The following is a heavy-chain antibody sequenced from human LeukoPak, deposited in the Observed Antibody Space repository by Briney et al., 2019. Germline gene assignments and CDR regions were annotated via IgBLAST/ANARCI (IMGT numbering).Heavy chain of an antibody. CDR2: IYYSGST. J-gene: IGHJ6*02. CDR3: ARDLLLGHYYYGMDV. V-gene: IGHV4-59*06. D-gene: IGHD3-10*01. CDR1: GGSISSYY. Sequence: PSETLSLTCTVSGGSISSYYWSWIRQHPGKGLEWIGYIYYSGSTYYNPSLKSRVTISVDTSKNQFSLKLSSVTAADTAVYYCARDLLLGHYYYGMDVWGQGTTVTVSS.